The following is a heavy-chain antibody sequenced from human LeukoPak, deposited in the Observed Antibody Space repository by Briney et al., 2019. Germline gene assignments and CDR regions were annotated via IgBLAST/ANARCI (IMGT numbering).Heavy chain of an antibody. V-gene: IGHV3-23*01. CDR2: ISDSGSST. D-gene: IGHD4-11*01. Sequence: GGSLRLSCAASGFTFSNYAVAWVRQAPGKGLAWVSAISDSGSSTQYADSVKGRFTISRDNSKNTLYLQMNSLGAEDTAVYYCAKGSSNWRNYYYFDYWGQGTLVTVSS. CDR3: AKGSSNWRNYYYFDY. J-gene: IGHJ4*02. CDR1: GFTFSNYA.